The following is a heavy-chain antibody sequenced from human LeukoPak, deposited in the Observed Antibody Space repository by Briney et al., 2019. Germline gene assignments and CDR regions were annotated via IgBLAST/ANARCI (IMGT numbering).Heavy chain of an antibody. V-gene: IGHV3-23*01. CDR2: ISGSGGST. D-gene: IGHD3-16*01. J-gene: IGHJ4*02. CDR3: AKEVGELDD. CDR1: GFTFSSYA. Sequence: GASLRLSCAASGFTFSSYAMSWVRPAPGKGLEWVSSISGSGGSTHYADSVKGRFTISRDNSKNTLYLQMNSLRVEDTALYYCAKEVGELDDWGQRTLVTVSS.